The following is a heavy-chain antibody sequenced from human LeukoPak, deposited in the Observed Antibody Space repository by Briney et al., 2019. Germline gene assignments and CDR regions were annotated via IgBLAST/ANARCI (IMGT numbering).Heavy chain of an antibody. V-gene: IGHV1-69*10. CDR1: GGRFSSYV. CDR2: ITPIFGIT. D-gene: IGHD6-13*01. Sequence: GASVKVSCKASGGRFSSYVISWVRQAPGQGLDWVGEITPIFGITKYAQKLQGRVTIIADKSTSTVYMELSSLRSEDTAVYYCARVAKQQLSAFDIWGQGTMVTVSS. CDR3: ARVAKQQLSAFDI. J-gene: IGHJ3*02.